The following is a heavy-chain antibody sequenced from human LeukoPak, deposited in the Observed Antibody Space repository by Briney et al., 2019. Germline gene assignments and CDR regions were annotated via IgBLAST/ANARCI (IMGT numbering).Heavy chain of an antibody. Sequence: WETLSLTCTVSGVSISSSYSYWGWIRQPPGMGLEWIGSIYYTGNTYYNASLKSQVSISIDTSKNQFSLKLTSVTAADTAVYYCASRYSTGLHFDFWGQGTLVPVSS. CDR2: IYYTGNT. V-gene: IGHV4-39*01. J-gene: IGHJ4*02. CDR3: ASRYSTGLHFDF. CDR1: GVSISSSYSY. D-gene: IGHD2-8*02.